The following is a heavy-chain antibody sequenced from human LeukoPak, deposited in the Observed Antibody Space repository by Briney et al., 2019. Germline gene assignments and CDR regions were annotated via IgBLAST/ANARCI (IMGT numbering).Heavy chain of an antibody. D-gene: IGHD3-10*01. CDR3: AKRPWGYDYESGYYYGSGSLYDY. Sequence: GGSLRLSCAASGFTFSSYGMHWVRQAPGKGLEWVAVIWYDGSNKYYADSVKGRFTISRDNSKNTLYLQMNSLRAEDTAVYYCAKRPWGYDYESGYYYGSGSLYDYWGQGTLVTVSS. J-gene: IGHJ4*02. CDR2: IWYDGSNK. CDR1: GFTFSSYG. V-gene: IGHV3-33*06.